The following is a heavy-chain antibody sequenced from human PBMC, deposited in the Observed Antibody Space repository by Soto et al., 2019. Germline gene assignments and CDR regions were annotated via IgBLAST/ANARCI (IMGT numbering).Heavy chain of an antibody. CDR3: ARDPVDLFGYMDV. CDR1: EGTFSSYS. CDR2: IIPLLGTV. D-gene: IGHD6-25*01. Sequence: QEELVQSGAEMKKPGSSVNVSCKASEGTFSSYSITWVRQAPGQRLEWMGEIIPLLGTVNYAQKFQGRVTITGDRSTSTVSMGLSSLRSDDTAVYYCARDPVDLFGYMDVWGPGTKVTVSS. V-gene: IGHV1-69*06. J-gene: IGHJ6*02.